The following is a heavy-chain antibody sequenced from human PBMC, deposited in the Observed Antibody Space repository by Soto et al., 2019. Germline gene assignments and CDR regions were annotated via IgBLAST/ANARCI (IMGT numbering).Heavy chain of an antibody. CDR1: GGSITSSGYY. D-gene: IGHD2-2*01. V-gene: IGHV4-31*03. J-gene: IGHJ4*02. CDR2: TSNSGST. Sequence: QVQLQESGPGLVKPSQTLSLTCTVSGGSITSSGYYWSWIRQHPGEGLAWIGFTSNSGSTSYNPSLKSRVTISVDTSSNPFSLNLKSVTAADTAVYYCARGGGSTKVDYWGQGTLVTVSP. CDR3: ARGGGSTKVDY.